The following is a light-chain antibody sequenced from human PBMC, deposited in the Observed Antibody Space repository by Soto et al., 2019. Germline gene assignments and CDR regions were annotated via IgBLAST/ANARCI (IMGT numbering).Light chain of an antibody. V-gene: IGKV3-11*01. Sequence: EVVLTQSPATLSLSPGERATLSCRASQSVSTYVAWYQQKPGQAPRLLIYDASKRAPGNPARFSGSGSGTDFTLTISSLEPDDFSIYYCEQRNNWPVTFGQGIRLEI. J-gene: IGKJ5*01. CDR2: DAS. CDR1: QSVSTY. CDR3: EQRNNWPVT.